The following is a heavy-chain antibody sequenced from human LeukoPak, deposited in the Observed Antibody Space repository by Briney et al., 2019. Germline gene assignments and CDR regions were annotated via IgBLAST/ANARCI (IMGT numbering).Heavy chain of an antibody. J-gene: IGHJ6*02. CDR3: ASYYGSGSYYPYYYYGMDV. V-gene: IGHV3-48*02. Sequence: GGSLRLSCAASGFTFSSYSMNWARQAPGKGLEWVSYISSSSSTIYYADSVKGRFTISRDNAKNSLYLQMNSLRDEDTAVYYCASYYGSGSYYPYYYYGMDVWGQGTTVTVSS. CDR1: GFTFSSYS. D-gene: IGHD3-10*01. CDR2: ISSSSSTI.